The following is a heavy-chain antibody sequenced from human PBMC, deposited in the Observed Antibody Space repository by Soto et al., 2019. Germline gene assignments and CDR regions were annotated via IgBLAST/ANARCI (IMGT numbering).Heavy chain of an antibody. Sequence: QVQLVQSGAEVKKPGSSVKVSCKASGGTFSSYAISWVQQAPGQGLEWMGGIIPIFGTANYAQKFQGRVTITADESTSTAYMELSSLRSEDTAVYYCARVGYCSGGSCSTTYYYYYGMDVWGQGTTVTVSS. CDR3: ARVGYCSGGSCSTTYYYYYGMDV. D-gene: IGHD2-15*01. CDR2: IIPIFGTA. J-gene: IGHJ6*02. CDR1: GGTFSSYA. V-gene: IGHV1-69*01.